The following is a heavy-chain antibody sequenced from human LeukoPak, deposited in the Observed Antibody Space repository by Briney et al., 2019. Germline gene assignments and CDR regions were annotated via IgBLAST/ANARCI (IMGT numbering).Heavy chain of an antibody. CDR3: ARGVSSYPTDAFDI. CDR2: IIPIFGTA. D-gene: IGHD2-8*01. CDR1: GGTFSSYA. V-gene: IGHV1-69*06. Sequence: AASVKVSCKASGGTFSSYAISWVRQAPGQGLEWMGGIIPIFGTANYAQKFQGRVTITADKSTSTAYMELSSLRSEDTAVYYCARGVSSYPTDAFDIWGQGTMVTVSS. J-gene: IGHJ3*02.